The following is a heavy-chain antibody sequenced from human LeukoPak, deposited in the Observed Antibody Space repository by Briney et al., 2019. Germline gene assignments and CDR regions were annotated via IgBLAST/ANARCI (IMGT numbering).Heavy chain of an antibody. D-gene: IGHD6-19*01. V-gene: IGHV4-59*08. J-gene: IGHJ3*02. CDR1: GGSITSYY. CDR2: MVYTGST. Sequence: SETLSLTCAVSGGSITSYYWSWIRQPPGKGLEWIGYMVYTGSTKYNPSLKSRVTISLGTSKNQFSLKLSSVTAADTAVYYCARHLYTSGWSYDAFDIWSQGTMVTVSS. CDR3: ARHLYTSGWSYDAFDI.